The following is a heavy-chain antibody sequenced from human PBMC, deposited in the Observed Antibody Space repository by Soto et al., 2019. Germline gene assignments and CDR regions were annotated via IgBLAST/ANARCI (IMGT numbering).Heavy chain of an antibody. J-gene: IGHJ4*02. V-gene: IGHV3-7*04. D-gene: IGHD3-22*01. CDR3: ARDYYDSSGYYPRFDY. CDR2: IKQDGSEK. CDR1: GFTFTSYW. Sequence: EVHLVESGGGLVQPGGSLRLSCAASGFTFTSYWMSWVRQAPGKGLEWVANIKQDGSEKYYVDSVKGRFTISRDNAKNSMYLQMNGLRAEDTAVYYCARDYYDSSGYYPRFDYWGQGTLVTVSS.